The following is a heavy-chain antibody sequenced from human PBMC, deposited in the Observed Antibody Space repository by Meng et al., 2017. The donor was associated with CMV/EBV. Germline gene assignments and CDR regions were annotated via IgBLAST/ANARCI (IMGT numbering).Heavy chain of an antibody. CDR3: ARPREYPSFDY. Sequence: QVSGHGVVNPSHTRRRTCTDSGASIRTRAYHWRWIILPQEKRLEWIGYIYYSGRTYYTPSLKSRVTISVDTSKNPFSLKLSSVIAADTAVYYCARPREYPSFDYWGQGTLVTVSS. J-gene: IGHJ4*02. D-gene: IGHD2/OR15-2a*01. CDR2: IYYSGRT. CDR1: GASIRTRAYH. V-gene: IGHV4-30-4*08.